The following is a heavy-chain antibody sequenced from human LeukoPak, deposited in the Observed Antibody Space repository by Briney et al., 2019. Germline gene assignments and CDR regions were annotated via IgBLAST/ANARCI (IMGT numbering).Heavy chain of an antibody. D-gene: IGHD5-18*01. J-gene: IGHJ4*02. Sequence: PSETLSLTCTVSGVSISSYYWGWVRQPPGQGLEWIGYIYYRGSTTHNPPLKSRVTISVDTANYELSLKLSSVIGANTAVNYSARDKQPGDHWGQGTLGTVSS. CDR1: GVSISSYY. V-gene: IGHV4-59*01. CDR2: IYYRGST. CDR3: ARDKQPGDH.